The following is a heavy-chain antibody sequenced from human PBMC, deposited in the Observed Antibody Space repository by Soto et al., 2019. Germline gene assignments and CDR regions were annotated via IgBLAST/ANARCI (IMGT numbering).Heavy chain of an antibody. Sequence: GASVKVSCKASGGTFSSYAISCVRQAPGQGLEWMGGIIPIFGTANYAQKFQGRVTITADESTSTAYMELSSLRSEDTAVYYCARDYPSTTDNHKTTFDYWGQGTLVTVSS. CDR3: ARDYPSTTDNHKTTFDY. V-gene: IGHV1-69*13. CDR1: GGTFSSYA. J-gene: IGHJ4*02. D-gene: IGHD1-1*01. CDR2: IIPIFGTA.